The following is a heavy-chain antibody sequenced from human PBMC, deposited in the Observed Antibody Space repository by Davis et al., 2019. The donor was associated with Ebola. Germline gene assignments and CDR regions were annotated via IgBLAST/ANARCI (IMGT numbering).Heavy chain of an antibody. CDR1: GFSLSTSGLC. Sequence: SGPTLVKPTQTLTLTCTFSGFSLSTSGLCVSWIRQPPGKALEWLARIDWDDDKYYSTSLKTRLTISKDTSKNQVVLTMTNMDPVDTATYYCAHRPGYYYVGAFDIWGQGTMVTVSS. V-gene: IGHV2-70*12. CDR3: AHRPGYYYVGAFDI. D-gene: IGHD3-22*01. CDR2: IDWDDDK. J-gene: IGHJ3*02.